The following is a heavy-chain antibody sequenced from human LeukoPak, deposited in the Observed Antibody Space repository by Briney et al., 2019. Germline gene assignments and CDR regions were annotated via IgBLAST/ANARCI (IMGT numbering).Heavy chain of an antibody. CDR2: ISSSGSTI. CDR3: ARDGTAGYDFLTGYYSWFDY. D-gene: IGHD3-9*01. Sequence: GGSLRLSCAASGFTFSSYEMNWVRQAPGKGLEWASYISSSGSTIYYADSVKGRFTISRDNAKNSLYLQMNSLRAEDTAVYYCARDGTAGYDFLTGYYSWFDYWGQGTLVTVSS. J-gene: IGHJ4*02. V-gene: IGHV3-48*03. CDR1: GFTFSSYE.